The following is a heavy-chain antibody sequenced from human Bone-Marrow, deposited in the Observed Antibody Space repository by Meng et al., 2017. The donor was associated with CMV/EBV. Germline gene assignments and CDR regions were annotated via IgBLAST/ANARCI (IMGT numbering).Heavy chain of an antibody. CDR3: ATVYSSSLSWFDP. V-gene: IGHV1-69*05. CDR1: GGTFSSYA. Sequence: SVKVSCKASGGTFSSYAISWVRQAPGQGLEWMGGIIPIFGTANYAQKFQGRVTITTDESTSTAYMELSSLRSEDTAVYYCATVYSSSLSWFDPWGQGTRVTGYS. D-gene: IGHD6-6*01. J-gene: IGHJ5*02. CDR2: IIPIFGTA.